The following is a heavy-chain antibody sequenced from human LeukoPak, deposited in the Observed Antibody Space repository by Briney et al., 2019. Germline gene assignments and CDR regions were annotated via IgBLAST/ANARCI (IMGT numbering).Heavy chain of an antibody. CDR3: AKERSGIFDY. V-gene: IGHV3-30*02. Sequence: GGSLRLSCAASGFTFSSYGMHWVRQAPGKGLEWVAFIRYDGSNKYYAGSVKGRFTISRDNSKNTLHLQMNSLRAEDTAVYYCAKERSGIFDYWGQGTLVTVSS. CDR1: GFTFSSYG. J-gene: IGHJ4*02. D-gene: IGHD2-15*01. CDR2: IRYDGSNK.